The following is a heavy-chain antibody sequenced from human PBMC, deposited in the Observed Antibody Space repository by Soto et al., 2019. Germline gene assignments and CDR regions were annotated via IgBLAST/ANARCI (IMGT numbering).Heavy chain of an antibody. CDR2: IYGSGSLYASGTT. CDR1: GGSISEFY. V-gene: IGHV4-4*07. D-gene: IGHD3-3*01. J-gene: IGHJ3*02. Sequence: SETLSLTCTVSGGSISEFYWSWIRQPAGKGMEWIGRIYGSGSLYASGTTTHNPSLKSRITMSVDMSKNQVSLKLTSVTAADTPVYDCARGHRGVLRFFEWSQVLHAFDIWGQGTMVT. CDR3: ARGHRGVLRFFEWSQVLHAFDI.